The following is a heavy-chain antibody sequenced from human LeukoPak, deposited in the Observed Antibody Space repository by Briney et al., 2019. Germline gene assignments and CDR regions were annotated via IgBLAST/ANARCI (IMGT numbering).Heavy chain of an antibody. Sequence: GGALRLSCAASAFTFSSYAMSWVRQAPGKGLEWVSAVSGSGGSTYYADSVKGRFTISRDNSKDTRYLQMNSLRAEDTAVYYCAKTLRESSGREYFDLWGRGTLVTVSS. CDR1: AFTFSSYA. CDR3: AKTLRESSGREYFDL. V-gene: IGHV3-23*01. CDR2: VSGSGGST. J-gene: IGHJ2*01. D-gene: IGHD6-19*01.